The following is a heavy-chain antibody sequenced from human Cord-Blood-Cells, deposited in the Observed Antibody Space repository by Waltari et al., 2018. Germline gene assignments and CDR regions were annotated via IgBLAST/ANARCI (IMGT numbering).Heavy chain of an antibody. CDR1: GFSLSNARMG. D-gene: IGHD7-27*01. CDR3: ARSSELGFDY. Sequence: QVTLKESGPVLVKPTETLTLTCTVSGFSLSNARMGVSWIRQPPGKALEWLAHIFSNDEKSSSTSLKSRLTISKDTSKSQVVLTMTNMDPVDTATYYCARSSELGFDYWGQGTLVTVSS. CDR2: IFSNDEK. V-gene: IGHV2-26*01. J-gene: IGHJ4*02.